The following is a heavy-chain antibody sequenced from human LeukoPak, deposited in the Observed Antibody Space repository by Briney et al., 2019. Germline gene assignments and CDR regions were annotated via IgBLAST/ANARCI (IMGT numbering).Heavy chain of an antibody. J-gene: IGHJ3*02. CDR2: IYSGGST. V-gene: IGHV3-53*01. CDR1: GFTFSDYY. D-gene: IGHD4-17*01. Sequence: GGSLRLSCAASGFTFSDYYMSWVRQAPGKGLEWVSVIYSGGSTYYADSVKGRFTISRDNSKNTLYLQMNSLRAEDTAVYYCARGDYGDYAKNAFDIWGQGTMVTVSS. CDR3: ARGDYGDYAKNAFDI.